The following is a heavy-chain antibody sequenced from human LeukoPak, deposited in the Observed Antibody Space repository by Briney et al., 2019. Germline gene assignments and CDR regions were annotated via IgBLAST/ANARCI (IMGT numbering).Heavy chain of an antibody. Sequence: SETLSLTCTVSGRPLRSNSYYWRWIRQPPGKGLEWIGYIYYTGSTYYNPSLMSRDTISVDTSRNQFSLQVTSVSAADTALYYCARSYSGYAIAWGQGALVTVSS. CDR3: ARSYSGYAIA. V-gene: IGHV4-31*03. D-gene: IGHD5-12*01. J-gene: IGHJ5*02. CDR2: IYYTGST. CDR1: GRPLRSNSYY.